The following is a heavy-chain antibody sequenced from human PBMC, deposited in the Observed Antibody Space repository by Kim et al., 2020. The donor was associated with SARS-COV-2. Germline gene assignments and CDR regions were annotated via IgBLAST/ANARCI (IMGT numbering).Heavy chain of an antibody. D-gene: IGHD2-2*01. CDR2: ISRSGSTT. CDR1: GFTFSNYS. J-gene: IGHJ4*02. Sequence: GGSLRLSCAASGFTFSNYSMNWVRQAPGKGLEWVSYISRSGSTTYYADSVKGRFTISRDNAKTSLYLQMNSLRAEDTAVYYCARGEIVVVPAPGWGQGTVVTVSS. CDR3: ARGEIVVVPAPG. V-gene: IGHV3-48*01.